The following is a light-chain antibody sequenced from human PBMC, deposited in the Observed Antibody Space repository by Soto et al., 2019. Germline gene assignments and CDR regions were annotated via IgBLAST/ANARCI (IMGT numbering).Light chain of an antibody. CDR2: DAS. CDR3: QQYNSYST. Sequence: DIQMTQSPSSLSASVGDRVTITCRTSQSVSIYVNWYQQKPGKAPKLLIYDASSLESGVPSRFSGSGSGTEFTLTISSLQPDDFATYYCQQYNSYSTFGQGTKVDNK. CDR1: QSVSIY. J-gene: IGKJ1*01. V-gene: IGKV1-5*01.